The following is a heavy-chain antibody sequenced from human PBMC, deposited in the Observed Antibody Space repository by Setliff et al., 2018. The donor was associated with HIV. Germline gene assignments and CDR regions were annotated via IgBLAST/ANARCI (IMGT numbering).Heavy chain of an antibody. V-gene: IGHV4-59*11. CDR3: ARPRLWRDAFDI. D-gene: IGHD1-1*01. CDR2: IYNSGST. J-gene: IGHJ3*02. CDR1: GDSISNHY. Sequence: SETLSLTCNVSGDSISNHYWNWIRQPPGRGLEWIATIYNSGSTNYNPSLKRRVTISVDTSKSQFSLRLSSVTAADTAVYYCARPRLWRDAFDIWGQGAMVTVSS.